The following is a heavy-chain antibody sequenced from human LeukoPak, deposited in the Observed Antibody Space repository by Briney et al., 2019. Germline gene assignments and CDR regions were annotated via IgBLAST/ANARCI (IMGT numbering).Heavy chain of an antibody. CDR3: ATTRGSGSYYGH. V-gene: IGHV3-9*01. CDR2: INWNSGHI. J-gene: IGHJ4*02. D-gene: IGHD3-10*01. CDR1: GFTFDDYA. Sequence: GRSLRLSCAASGFTFDDYAMHWVRQGPGKGLEWVSGINWNSGHIGYADSVKGRFTVSRDNAKNSLYLQMNSLRAEDTALYYCATTRGSGSYYGHWGQGTLVTVSS.